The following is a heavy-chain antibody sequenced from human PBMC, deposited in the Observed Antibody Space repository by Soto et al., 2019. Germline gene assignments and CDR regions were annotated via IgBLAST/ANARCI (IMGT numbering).Heavy chain of an antibody. J-gene: IGHJ6*03. V-gene: IGHV4-59*08. CDR3: AGSSSFPHHYYYYYYMDV. CDR1: GGSISSYY. CDR2: IYYSGST. Sequence: PSETLSLTCTVSGGSISSYYWSWIRQPPGKGLEWFGYIYYSGSTNYNPSLKSRVTISVDTSKNQFSLKLSSVTAADTAVYYCAGSSSFPHHYYYYYYMDVWGKGTTVTVSS. D-gene: IGHD6-6*01.